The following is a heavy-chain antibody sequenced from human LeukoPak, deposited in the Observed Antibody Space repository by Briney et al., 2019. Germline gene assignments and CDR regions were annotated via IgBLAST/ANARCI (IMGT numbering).Heavy chain of an antibody. J-gene: IGHJ4*02. Sequence: GGSLRLSCAASGFTFSSYWMHWVRQAPGKGLVWVSRVNSDGSNTRYADSVKGRFTISRDNAKNTLYLQMNSLRAEDTAVYYCARESCGGDCYFDCWGQGTLVTVSS. CDR3: ARESCGGDCYFDC. V-gene: IGHV3-74*01. D-gene: IGHD2-21*02. CDR1: GFTFSSYW. CDR2: VNSDGSNT.